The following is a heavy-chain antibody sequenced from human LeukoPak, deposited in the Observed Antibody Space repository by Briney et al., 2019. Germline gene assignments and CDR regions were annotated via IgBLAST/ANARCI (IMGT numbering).Heavy chain of an antibody. D-gene: IGHD5-12*01. J-gene: IGHJ3*02. Sequence: SETLSLTCIVSGGSISSSGYYWDWIRQPPGKGLEWIGNFYYTGSAYYNPSLKSRITISVDTSKNQFSLKLRSVTAADTAVYYCARHSRSGYGDYESAFDIWGQGTMVTVSS. CDR3: ARHSRSGYGDYESAFDI. V-gene: IGHV4-39*01. CDR2: FYYTGSA. CDR1: GGSISSSGYY.